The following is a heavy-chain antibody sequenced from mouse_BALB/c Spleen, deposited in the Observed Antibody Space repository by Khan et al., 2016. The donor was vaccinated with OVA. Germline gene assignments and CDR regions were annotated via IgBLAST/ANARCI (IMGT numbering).Heavy chain of an antibody. CDR3: ARSPYVNFGY. Sequence: EVRLVESGGGLVKPGGSLKLSCEVSGFTFSTYAMSWVRQTPEKRLEWVASISSDGDYTFYLDSVKGRFTISRDNAKNTLYLEMSSLRSDDTAMFYCARSPYVNFGYWGQGTLVTVSA. V-gene: IGHV5-9-1*01. CDR1: GFTFSTYA. J-gene: IGHJ3*02. CDR2: ISSDGDYT. D-gene: IGHD2-1*01.